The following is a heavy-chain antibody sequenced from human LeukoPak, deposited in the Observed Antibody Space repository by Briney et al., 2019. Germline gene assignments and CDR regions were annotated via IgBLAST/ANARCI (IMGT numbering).Heavy chain of an antibody. CDR3: ARRPSVGAAAGMFDY. CDR2: IYYSGST. J-gene: IGHJ4*02. D-gene: IGHD6-13*01. Sequence: SETLSLTCTVSGGSISSSSYYWGWIRQPPGKGLEWIGSIYYSGSTYHNPSLKSRVTISVDTSKNQFSLKLSSVTAADTAVYYCARRPSVGAAAGMFDYWGQGTLVTVSS. CDR1: GGSISSSSYY. V-gene: IGHV4-39*01.